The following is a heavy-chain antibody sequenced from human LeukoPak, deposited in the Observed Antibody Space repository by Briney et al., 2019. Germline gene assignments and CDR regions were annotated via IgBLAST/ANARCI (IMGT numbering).Heavy chain of an antibody. V-gene: IGHV1-18*01. CDR3: AAVPRFSQLVRFDY. J-gene: IGHJ4*02. CDR2: ISAYNGNT. D-gene: IGHD6-6*01. Sequence: ASVKVSCTASGYTFTTYDINWVRQAPGQGLEWMGWISAYNGNTNYAQKFQGRVTMTTDTSTSTAYMELRSLRSDDTAVYYCAAVPRFSQLVRFDYWGQGTLVTVSS. CDR1: GYTFTTYD.